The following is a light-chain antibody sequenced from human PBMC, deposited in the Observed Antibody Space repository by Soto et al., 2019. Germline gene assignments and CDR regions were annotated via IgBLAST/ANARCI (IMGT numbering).Light chain of an antibody. V-gene: IGKV1-39*01. CDR1: QGIRND. CDR2: AAS. J-gene: IGKJ1*01. CDR3: QQSYSTPPT. Sequence: IQMTHSPSSLSASVLVRVTIXRPASQGIRNDLGWYQQKPGKAPKLLIYAASSLQSGVPSRFSGSGSGTDFTLTISSLQPEDFATYYCQQSYSTPPTFGQGTKVDIK.